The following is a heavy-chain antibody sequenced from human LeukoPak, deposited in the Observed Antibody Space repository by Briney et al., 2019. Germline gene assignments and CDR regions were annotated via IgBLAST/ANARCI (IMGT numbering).Heavy chain of an antibody. CDR2: LSGSGGST. J-gene: IGHJ3*02. D-gene: IGHD2-15*01. Sequence: GGSLRLSCAASGFTFSSYSMNWVRQAPGKGLEWVSTLSGSGGSTYYADSVKGRFTISRDNSKNTLYLQMNSLRAEDTAVYYCASRGSTNAFDIWGQGTMVTVSS. V-gene: IGHV3-23*01. CDR1: GFTFSSYS. CDR3: ASRGSTNAFDI.